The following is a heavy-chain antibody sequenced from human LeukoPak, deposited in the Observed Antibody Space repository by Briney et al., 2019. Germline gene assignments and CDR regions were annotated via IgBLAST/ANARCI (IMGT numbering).Heavy chain of an antibody. D-gene: IGHD3-22*01. Sequence: GGSLRLSCAASAFTFSSYEMNWVRQAPGKGLEWVSYISSSGSTIYYADSVKGRFTISRDNAKNSLYLQMNSLRAEDTAVYYCASLPGYDSSGYYYEDYFDYWGQGTLVTVSS. CDR1: AFTFSSYE. CDR2: ISSSGSTI. V-gene: IGHV3-48*03. J-gene: IGHJ4*02. CDR3: ASLPGYDSSGYYYEDYFDY.